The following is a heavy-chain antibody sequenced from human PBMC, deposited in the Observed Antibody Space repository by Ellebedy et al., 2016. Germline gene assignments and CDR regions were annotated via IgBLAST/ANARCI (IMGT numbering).Heavy chain of an antibody. CDR2: INPNSGGT. CDR3: ARVGFRGYDSSGYFAYFDY. CDR1: GYTFTSYG. V-gene: IGHV1-2*02. Sequence: ASVKVSCXASGYTFTSYGISWVRQAPGQGLEWMGWINPNSGGTNYAQKFQGRVTMTRDTSISTAYMELSRLRSDDTAVYYCARVGFRGYDSSGYFAYFDYWGQGTLITVSS. J-gene: IGHJ4*02. D-gene: IGHD3-22*01.